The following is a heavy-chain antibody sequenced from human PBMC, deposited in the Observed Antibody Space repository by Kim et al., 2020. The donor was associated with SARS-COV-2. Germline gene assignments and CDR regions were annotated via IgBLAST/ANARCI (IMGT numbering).Heavy chain of an antibody. CDR3: ARVGELSLYRTSYDAFDI. CDR1: GFTFSSYS. CDR2: ISSSSSTI. D-gene: IGHD3-16*02. V-gene: IGHV3-48*02. J-gene: IGHJ3*02. Sequence: GGSLRLSCAASGFTFSSYSMNWVRQAPGKGLEWVSYISSSSSTIYYADSVKGRFTISRDNAKNSLYLQMNSLRDEDTAVYYCARVGELSLYRTSYDAFDIWGQGTMVTVSS.